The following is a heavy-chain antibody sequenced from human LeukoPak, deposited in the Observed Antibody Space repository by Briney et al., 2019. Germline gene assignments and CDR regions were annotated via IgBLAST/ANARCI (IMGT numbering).Heavy chain of an antibody. CDR3: ARAAGGVKLDY. CDR2: ISWNSGSI. V-gene: IGHV3-9*01. D-gene: IGHD3-16*01. Sequence: GGSLRLSCAASGFTFDDYAMHWVRQAPGKGLEWVSGISWNSGSIGYADSVKGRFTISRDNAKNTLYLQMNSLRAEDTAVYFCARAAGGVKLDYWGQGTLVPVSS. CDR1: GFTFDDYA. J-gene: IGHJ4*02.